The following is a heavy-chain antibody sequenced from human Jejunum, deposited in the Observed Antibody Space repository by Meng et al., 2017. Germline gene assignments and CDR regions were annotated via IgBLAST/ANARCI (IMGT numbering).Heavy chain of an antibody. V-gene: IGHV3-33*01. J-gene: IGHJ4*02. Sequence: GQWGGVGGGRVRFGKARGPACGAAGFVLSDSGMHWVLQPPGKGLEWVAMIWYDGTKKYYTESLKGRLTISRDNSKNTVSLEMDSLRAEDTAIYYCARGTHYSDYVLDHWGQGTLVTVSS. CDR1: GFVLSDSG. CDR2: IWYDGTKK. D-gene: IGHD4-11*01. CDR3: ARGTHYSDYVLDH.